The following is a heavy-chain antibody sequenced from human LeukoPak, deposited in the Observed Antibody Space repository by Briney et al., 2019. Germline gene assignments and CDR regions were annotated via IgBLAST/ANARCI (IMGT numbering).Heavy chain of an antibody. CDR2: LSGSGSTT. J-gene: IGHJ4*02. D-gene: IGHD3-10*01. Sequence: GGSLRLSCAASGFTFSGCAMSWVRQAPEKGLEWVSALSGSGSTTSYADSVKGRFAISRDNSKNTLYLQMNSLRAEDTAVYYCAKTYFGSGSYYSGPNDSWGLGTLVTVSS. V-gene: IGHV3-23*01. CDR3: AKTYFGSGSYYSGPNDS. CDR1: GFTFSGCA.